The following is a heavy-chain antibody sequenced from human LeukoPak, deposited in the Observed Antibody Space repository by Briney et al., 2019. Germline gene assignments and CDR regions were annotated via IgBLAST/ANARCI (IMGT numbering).Heavy chain of an antibody. J-gene: IGHJ4*02. CDR1: GFTFSSYA. V-gene: IGHV3-30*04. D-gene: IGHD6-19*01. CDR3: ARDLTSGWYGWDY. CDR2: ISYDGSNK. Sequence: PGGSLRLSCAASGFTFSSYAMHWVRQAPGKGLEWVAVISYDGSNKYYADSVKGRFTISRDNAKNSLYLQMNSLRAEDTAVYYCARDLTSGWYGWDYWGQGTLVTVSS.